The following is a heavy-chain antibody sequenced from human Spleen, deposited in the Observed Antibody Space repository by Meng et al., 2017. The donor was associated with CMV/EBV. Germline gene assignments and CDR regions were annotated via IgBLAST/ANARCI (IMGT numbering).Heavy chain of an antibody. CDR3: ARAPPYDYGGNSGWFDP. J-gene: IGHJ5*02. D-gene: IGHD4-23*01. V-gene: IGHV5-51*01. CDR2: IYPGDSDT. CDR1: GYSFTSYW. Sequence: GESLKISCKGSGYSFTSYWIAWVRQMPGKGLEWMGIIYPGDSDTKYSPSFQGQVTISVDKSIRTAYLQWNSLKASDTAMYYCARAPPYDYGGNSGWFDPWGQGTLVTVSS.